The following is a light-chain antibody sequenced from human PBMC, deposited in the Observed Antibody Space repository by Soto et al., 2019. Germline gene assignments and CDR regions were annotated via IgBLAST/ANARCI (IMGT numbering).Light chain of an antibody. CDR1: SSNIGAGYD. CDR2: GNI. Sequence: QSVLTQPPSVSGAPGQRDTISCTGSSSNIGAGYDVHWYQQLPGTAPKLLIYGNINRPSGVPDRFSGSKSGTSASLAITGLQAEDEADYFCQSYDSSLSDSRVFGGGTKLTVL. CDR3: QSYDSSLSDSRV. J-gene: IGLJ2*01. V-gene: IGLV1-40*01.